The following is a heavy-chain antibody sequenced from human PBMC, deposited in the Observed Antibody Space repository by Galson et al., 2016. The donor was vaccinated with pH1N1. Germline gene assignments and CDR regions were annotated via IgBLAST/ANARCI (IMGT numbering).Heavy chain of an antibody. D-gene: IGHD2-21*02. CDR2: IFHSGST. CDR1: GYSIISGYY. Sequence: ETLSLTCAVSGYSIISGYYWGWVRQPPGKGLEWIGSIFHSGSTYYNPSLKSRVTISVDTSRNQFSLTLRSVTAADTALYYCASSIPVTALDAFDLWGQGTMVTVSS. CDR3: ASSIPVTALDAFDL. V-gene: IGHV4-38-2*01. J-gene: IGHJ3*01.